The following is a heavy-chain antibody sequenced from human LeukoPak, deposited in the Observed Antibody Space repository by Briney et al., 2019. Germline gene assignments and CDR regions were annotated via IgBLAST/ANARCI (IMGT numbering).Heavy chain of an antibody. CDR3: AKARFLEWLPPTFDY. D-gene: IGHD3-3*01. V-gene: IGHV3-30*18. CDR1: GFTFSNSW. J-gene: IGHJ4*02. CDR2: ISYDGSDK. Sequence: GGSLRLSCAASGFTFSNSWMSWVRQAPGKGLEWVAVISYDGSDKYYADSVKGRFTISRDNSKNTLYLQMNSLRAEDTAVYYCAKARFLEWLPPTFDYWGQGTLVTVSS.